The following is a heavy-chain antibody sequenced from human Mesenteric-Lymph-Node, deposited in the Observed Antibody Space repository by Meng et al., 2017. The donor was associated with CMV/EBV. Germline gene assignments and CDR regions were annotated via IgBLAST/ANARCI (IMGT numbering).Heavy chain of an antibody. Sequence: ESLKISCTVSGGSISSSSFHWGWIRQSPGKGLEWIGSIFYTGSTYYNPSLQSRLTISLDTSNNQFSLKLTSVTAADTAVYYCARVDIMTTFLLDLWGQGTLVTVSS. D-gene: IGHD4-11*01. J-gene: IGHJ5*02. CDR2: IFYTGST. V-gene: IGHV4-39*07. CDR3: ARVDIMTTFLLDL. CDR1: GGSISSSSFH.